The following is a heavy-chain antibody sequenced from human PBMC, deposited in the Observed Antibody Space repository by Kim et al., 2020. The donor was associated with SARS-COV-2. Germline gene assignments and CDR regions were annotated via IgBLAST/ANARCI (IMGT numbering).Heavy chain of an antibody. CDR3: ARGSSLTIFGVVGWFDP. Sequence: LQSRITISVDTSQNQFPLKLSSVTAADTAVYYCARGSSLTIFGVVGWFDPWGQGTLVTVSS. D-gene: IGHD3-3*01. V-gene: IGHV4-59*09. J-gene: IGHJ5*02.